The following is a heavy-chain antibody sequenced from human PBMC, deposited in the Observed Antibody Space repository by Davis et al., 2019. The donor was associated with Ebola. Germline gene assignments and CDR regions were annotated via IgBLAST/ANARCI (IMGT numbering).Heavy chain of an antibody. CDR1: GYTFTSYD. J-gene: IGHJ3*02. Sequence: AASVKVSCKASGYTFTSYDINWVRQAPGQGLEWMGWINPHNGNTNYTQNVQGRVTMTTDTSTSTAYMELRSLRSDDTAVYYCARDSKAAFDIWGQGTMVTVSS. CDR2: INPHNGNT. CDR3: ARDSKAAFDI. V-gene: IGHV1-18*01.